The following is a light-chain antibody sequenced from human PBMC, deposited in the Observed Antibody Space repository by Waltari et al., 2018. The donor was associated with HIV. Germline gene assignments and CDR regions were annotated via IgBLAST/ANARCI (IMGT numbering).Light chain of an antibody. J-gene: IGKJ4*01. Sequence: QMTQSPDTLSASVGARVTIVCRANESLSSWLAWYQQRPGMRPKLLIYKASVLERGVSARFSGSGSGTNFALTISDLQADDVATYFCQQYNSYPLTFGGGTKVEI. CDR2: KAS. V-gene: IGKV1-5*03. CDR3: QQYNSYPLT. CDR1: ESLSSW.